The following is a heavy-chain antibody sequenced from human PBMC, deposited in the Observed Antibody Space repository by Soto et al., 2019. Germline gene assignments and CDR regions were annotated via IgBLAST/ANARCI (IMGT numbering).Heavy chain of an antibody. CDR3: AKGRGECTSTSCYVGSDY. CDR2: MSGSGGST. V-gene: IGHV3-23*01. D-gene: IGHD2-2*01. CDR1: GFTFSSYA. J-gene: IGHJ4*02. Sequence: EVQLLESGGGLVQPGGSLRLSCAASGFTFSSYAMSWVRQAPGKGLEWVSAMSGSGGSTYYADSVKGRFTISRDNSMNTLYLQMNSLRAEDTAVYYCAKGRGECTSTSCYVGSDYWGQGTLVTVSS.